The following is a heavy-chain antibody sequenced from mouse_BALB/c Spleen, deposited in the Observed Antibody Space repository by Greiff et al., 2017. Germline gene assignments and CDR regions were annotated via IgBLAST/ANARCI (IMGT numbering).Heavy chain of an antibody. CDR1: GFTFSSYY. CDR2: INSNGGST. V-gene: IGHV5-6-2*01. Sequence: EVKLVESGGGLVKLGGSLKLSCAASGFTFSSYYMSWVRQTPEKRLELVAAINSNGGSTYYPDTVKGRFTISRDNAKNTLYLQMSSLKSEDTALYYCARHMDNRYYFDYWGQGTTLTVSS. CDR3: ARHMDNRYYFDY. J-gene: IGHJ2*01. D-gene: IGHD1-1*02.